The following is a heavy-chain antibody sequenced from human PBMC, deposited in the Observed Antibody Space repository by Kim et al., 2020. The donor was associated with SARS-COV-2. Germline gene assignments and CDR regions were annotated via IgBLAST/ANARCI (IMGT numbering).Heavy chain of an antibody. J-gene: IGHJ4*01. CDR2: IYYNGNS. CDR1: GGSISSGGFY. CDR3: ARDSGSATAMDFAY. V-gene: IGHV4-31*03. D-gene: IGHD5-18*01. Sequence: SETLSLTCTVSGGSISSGGFYWTWIRQHPGKGLEYIGYIYYNGNSYYNPSLKSRVTISLDTSKNQFSLKLNSVSAADTAVYYCARDSGSATAMDFAYWG.